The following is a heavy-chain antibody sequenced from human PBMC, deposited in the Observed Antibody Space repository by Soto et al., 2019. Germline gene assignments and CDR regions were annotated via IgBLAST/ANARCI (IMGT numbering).Heavy chain of an antibody. J-gene: IGHJ4*02. Sequence: PGGSLRLSCTASGFTFGDYAINWVRQVPGKGLEWLGFIRNDIYDETTEYAASVEGRITISRDDSKSMAYLQMDSLKTEDTGVYYCTRGRDGYNPYYFLYWGQGALVTVSS. CDR3: TRGRDGYNPYYFLY. V-gene: IGHV3-49*04. CDR1: GFTFGDYA. D-gene: IGHD5-12*01. CDR2: IRNDIYDETT.